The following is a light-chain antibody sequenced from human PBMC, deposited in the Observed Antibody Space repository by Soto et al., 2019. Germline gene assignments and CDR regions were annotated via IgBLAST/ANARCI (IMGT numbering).Light chain of an antibody. J-gene: IGLJ1*01. Sequence: QSALTQPPSASGSPGQSVTISCTGTSSDVGGDNFVSWYQQHPGKAPKLMIYEVSKRPSGVPDRFSGSKSGNTASLTVSGLQAEVEADYYCSSYAVTSFVFGTGTKLTVL. CDR2: EVS. CDR1: SSDVGGDNF. CDR3: SSYAVTSFV. V-gene: IGLV2-8*01.